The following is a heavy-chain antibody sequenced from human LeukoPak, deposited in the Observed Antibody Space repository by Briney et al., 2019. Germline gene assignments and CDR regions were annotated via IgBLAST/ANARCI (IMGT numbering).Heavy chain of an antibody. Sequence: ASVKVSCKASGYTFTSYYIHWVRQAPGQGLEWMGIITPSGGSTSYAQKFQGRVTMTRDTSTSTVYMELSSLRSEDTAVYYCAREGGIAARPMDSWGQGTLVTVSS. J-gene: IGHJ4*02. V-gene: IGHV1-46*01. CDR3: AREGGIAARPMDS. CDR2: ITPSGGST. D-gene: IGHD6-6*01. CDR1: GYTFTSYY.